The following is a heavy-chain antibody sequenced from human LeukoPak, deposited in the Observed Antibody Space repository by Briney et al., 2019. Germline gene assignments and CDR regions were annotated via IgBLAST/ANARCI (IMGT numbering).Heavy chain of an antibody. J-gene: IGHJ6*03. CDR3: ARGSDSYGYPYYYYYMDV. CDR1: GVTISSLS. D-gene: IGHD5-18*01. Sequence: PSETLSLTCAVSGVTISSLSWSWIRQPPGGGLESIATISNTGATNYNPSLKSRVTISVDTPNNEVSLKVTSVNAADTAVYYCARGSDSYGYPYYYYYMDVWGKGTTVTVSS. CDR2: ISNTGAT. V-gene: IGHV4-59*11.